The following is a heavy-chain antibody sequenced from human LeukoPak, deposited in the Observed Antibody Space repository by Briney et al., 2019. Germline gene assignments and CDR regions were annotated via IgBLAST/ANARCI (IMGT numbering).Heavy chain of an antibody. V-gene: IGHV4-39*01. D-gene: IGHD6-13*01. CDR2: IYYSGST. Sequence: PSETLSLTCTVSGGSISSSSYYWGWIRQPPGKGLEWIGSIYYSGSTYYNPSLKSRVTISVDTSKNQFSLKLSSVTAADTAVYYCARRGYSSSWYPTYYYGMDVWGQGTTVTVSS. J-gene: IGHJ6*02. CDR3: ARRGYSSSWYPTYYYGMDV. CDR1: GGSISSSSYY.